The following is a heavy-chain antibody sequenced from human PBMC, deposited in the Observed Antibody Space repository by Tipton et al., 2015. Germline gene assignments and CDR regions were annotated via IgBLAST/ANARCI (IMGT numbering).Heavy chain of an antibody. V-gene: IGHV3-9*01. Sequence: RSLRLSCAASGFTFTNYAMNWVRQAPGKGLEWVSGISWNSDNKGYADSVKGRFTISRDNAKNSLYLQMNSLRAEDTALYFCAKDRDVLTYYFDSWGQGTLVTVSS. J-gene: IGHJ4*02. CDR2: ISWNSDNK. CDR3: AKDRDVLTYYFDS. D-gene: IGHD2-15*01. CDR1: GFTFTNYA.